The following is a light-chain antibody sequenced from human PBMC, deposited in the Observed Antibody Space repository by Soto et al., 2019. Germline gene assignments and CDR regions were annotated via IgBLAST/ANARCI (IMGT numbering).Light chain of an antibody. J-gene: IGLJ2*01. V-gene: IGLV2-14*01. CDR2: DVS. Sequence: QSALTQPASVSGSPGQSITISCTGTSSDVGGYNYVSWYQQYPGKAPKLMIYDVSNRPSGVSNRFSGSKSGYTASLIISGLQAEDEADYYCSSYTNTNTRSIGGGTKVTVL. CDR3: SSYTNTNTRS. CDR1: SSDVGGYNY.